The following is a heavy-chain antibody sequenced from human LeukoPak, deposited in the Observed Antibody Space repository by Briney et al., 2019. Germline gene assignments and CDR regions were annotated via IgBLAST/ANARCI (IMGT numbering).Heavy chain of an antibody. CDR2: INHSGST. J-gene: IGHJ4*02. CDR1: GGSFSGYY. CDR3: ARAYSSSWYYFDY. Sequence: SETLSLTCAVYGGSFSGYYWSWIRQPPGKGLEWIGEINHSGSTNYNPSLKSRVTISVDTSKNQFSLKLSSVTAADTAVYYCARAYSSSWYYFDYWGQGTLVTVSS. V-gene: IGHV4-34*01. D-gene: IGHD6-13*01.